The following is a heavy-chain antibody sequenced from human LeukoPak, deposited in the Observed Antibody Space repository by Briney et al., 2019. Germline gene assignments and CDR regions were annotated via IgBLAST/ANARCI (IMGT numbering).Heavy chain of an antibody. CDR2: IYYGGDT. Sequence: SETLSLTCTVSGGSFSSYYWSWIRQPPGKGLEWIEYIYYGGDTNYNPSLKSRVTISVDTSKNQFSLKLSSVTAADTAVFYCARSWGSSSGIDNWGQGTLVTVSS. V-gene: IGHV4-59*01. CDR3: ARSWGSSSGIDN. CDR1: GGSFSSYY. D-gene: IGHD6-13*01. J-gene: IGHJ4*02.